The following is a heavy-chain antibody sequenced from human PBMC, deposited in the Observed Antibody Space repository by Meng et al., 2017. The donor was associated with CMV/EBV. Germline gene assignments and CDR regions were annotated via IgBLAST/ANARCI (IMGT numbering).Heavy chain of an antibody. V-gene: IGHV1-18*01. CDR3: ARLARGWEFEWSIAARRPWDYFDS. CDR2: ISAYNGNT. J-gene: IGHJ4*02. D-gene: IGHD6-6*01. CDR1: GYTFTSYG. Sequence: ASVKVPCKASGYTFTSYGISWVRQAPGQGLEWMGWISAYNGNTNYAQKLQGSVTMTTDTSTSTAYMEPRSLRSDDTAVYYCARLARGWEFEWSIAARRPWDYFDSWGQGTLVTVSS.